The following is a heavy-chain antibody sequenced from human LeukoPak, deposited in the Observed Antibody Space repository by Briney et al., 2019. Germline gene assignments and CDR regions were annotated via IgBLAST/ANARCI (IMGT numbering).Heavy chain of an antibody. J-gene: IGHJ5*01. D-gene: IGHD2-2*01. CDR2: INYSGST. CDR3: ARYCSSTSCRNWFDP. CDR1: GGSISSYY. Sequence: SSETLSLTCAVYGGSISSYYWSWIRQPPGKGLEWIGYINYSGSTNYNPSLKSRVTISVDTSKNQFSLKLSSVTAADTAVYYCARYCSSTSCRNWFDPWGKGTMVTVSS. V-gene: IGHV4-59*12.